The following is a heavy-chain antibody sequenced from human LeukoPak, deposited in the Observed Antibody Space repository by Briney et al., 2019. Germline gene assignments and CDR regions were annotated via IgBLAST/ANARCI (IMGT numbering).Heavy chain of an antibody. Sequence: PSETLSLTCAVYGGSFSGYYWCWIRQPPGKGLEWIGEINHSGSTNYNPSLKSRVTISVDTSKNQFSLKLSSVTAADTAVYYCASGPLGGGNSGGWFDPWGQGTLVTVSS. J-gene: IGHJ5*02. D-gene: IGHD4-23*01. CDR3: ASGPLGGGNSGGWFDP. V-gene: IGHV4-34*01. CDR1: GGSFSGYY. CDR2: INHSGST.